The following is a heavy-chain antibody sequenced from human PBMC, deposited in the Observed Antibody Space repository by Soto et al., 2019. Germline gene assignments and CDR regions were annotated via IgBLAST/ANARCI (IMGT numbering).Heavy chain of an antibody. D-gene: IGHD2-21*02. J-gene: IGHJ4*02. CDR1: GFTFSDHY. CDR3: ARVATAYNYDY. Sequence: AGGSLRLSCAASGFTFSDHYMDWVRQAPGKGLEWVGRIRKKIKSYTTEYAASVKGRFTISRDDSKNSLYLQMNSLKTEDTAFYYCARVATAYNYDYWGQGTLVTVSS. V-gene: IGHV3-72*01. CDR2: IRKKIKSYTT.